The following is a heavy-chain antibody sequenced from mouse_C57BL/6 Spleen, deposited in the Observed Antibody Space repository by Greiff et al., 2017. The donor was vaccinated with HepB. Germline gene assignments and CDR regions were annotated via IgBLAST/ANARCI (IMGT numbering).Heavy chain of an antibody. V-gene: IGHV1-82*01. Sequence: QVQLKESGPELVKPGASVKISCKASGYAFSSSWMNWVKQRPGKGLEWIGRIYPGDGDTNYNGKFKGKATLTADKSSSTAYMQLSSLTSEDSAVYFCASTVVADWYFDVWGTGTTDTVSS. CDR1: GYAFSSSW. CDR2: IYPGDGDT. D-gene: IGHD1-1*01. J-gene: IGHJ1*03. CDR3: ASTVVADWYFDV.